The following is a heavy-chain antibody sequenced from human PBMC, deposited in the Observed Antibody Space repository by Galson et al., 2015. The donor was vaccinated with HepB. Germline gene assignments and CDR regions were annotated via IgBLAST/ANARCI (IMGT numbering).Heavy chain of an antibody. CDR3: ARVRVVGIYPIGY. Sequence: SVKVSCKASGYTFTGYYVHWVRQAPGPGLEWVGWINPNTGDTVYAQKFQGRVSMTRDTSISTAYMELSRLRSDDTAVYYCARVRVVGIYPIGYWGQGTLVTVSS. D-gene: IGHD1-26*01. V-gene: IGHV1-2*02. CDR2: INPNTGDT. CDR1: GYTFTGYY. J-gene: IGHJ4*02.